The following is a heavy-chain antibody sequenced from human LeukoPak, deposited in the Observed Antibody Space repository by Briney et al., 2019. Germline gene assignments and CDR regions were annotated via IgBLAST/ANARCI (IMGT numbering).Heavy chain of an antibody. CDR3: AKEAPGHFDL. Sequence: GGSLRLSCAASVFTFSSYAVGWVRQPPGKGLEWVSVIGVSGTSRYYADSVKDRFTISRDNSKSTLYLQMNRLRVEDTAVYYCAKEAPGHFDLWGRGTLVTVSS. J-gene: IGHJ2*01. V-gene: IGHV3-23*01. CDR2: IGVSGTSR. CDR1: VFTFSSYA.